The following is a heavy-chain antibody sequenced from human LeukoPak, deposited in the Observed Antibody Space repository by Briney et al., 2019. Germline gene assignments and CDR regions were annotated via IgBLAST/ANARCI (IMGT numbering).Heavy chain of an antibody. D-gene: IGHD1-26*01. Sequence: PGGSLRLSCAASGFTFSSYSMNWVRQAPGKGLEWVSSISSSSSYIYYADSVKGRFTISRDNAKNSLYLQMNSLRAEDTAVYYCARDISGTTSLNAFDIWGQGTMVTVSS. V-gene: IGHV3-21*01. CDR1: GFTFSSYS. CDR3: ARDISGTTSLNAFDI. CDR2: ISSSSSYI. J-gene: IGHJ3*02.